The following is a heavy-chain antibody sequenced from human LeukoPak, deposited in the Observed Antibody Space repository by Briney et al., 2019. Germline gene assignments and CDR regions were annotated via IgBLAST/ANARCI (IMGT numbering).Heavy chain of an antibody. J-gene: IGHJ4*02. D-gene: IGHD6-6*01. Sequence: GGSLRLSCLASGFTFSDYSMTWVRQAPGKGLEWVSSISSTSIYIYSADSVKGRFTISRDNAKNSLYLQMSSLRAEDTAVYYCAREKGVSSSSSIDYWGQGTLVTVSS. V-gene: IGHV3-21*01. CDR3: AREKGVSSSSSIDY. CDR2: ISSTSIYI. CDR1: GFTFSDYS.